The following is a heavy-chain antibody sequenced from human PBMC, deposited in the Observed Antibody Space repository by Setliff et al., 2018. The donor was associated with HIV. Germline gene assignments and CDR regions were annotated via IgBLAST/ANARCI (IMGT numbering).Heavy chain of an antibody. CDR2: IYISAATT. CDR1: DGSISSYY. J-gene: IGHJ5*02. CDR3: ARLVGPYYDFWSGFQVWFDP. D-gene: IGHD3-3*01. Sequence: NPSETLSLTCTVSDGSISSYYWSWIRQPAGKGLEWIGRIYISAATTNYNPSLKSRVSMSVDTSKNQFSLRLSSVTAADTAVYYCARLVGPYYDFWSGFQVWFDPWGQGTLVTVSS. V-gene: IGHV4-4*07.